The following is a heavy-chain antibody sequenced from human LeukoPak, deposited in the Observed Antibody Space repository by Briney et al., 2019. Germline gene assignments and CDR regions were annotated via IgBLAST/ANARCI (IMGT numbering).Heavy chain of an antibody. Sequence: SETLSLTCTVSGGSISSFYWSWIRQPPGKGRVGFSYSYYTGSTTYNPSLKGRLTISVDASKNQFSLKLSSVTATDTAVYYCASLSTVTQGYFASWGQGTLVTVSS. V-gene: IGHV4-59*08. CDR2: SYYTGST. CDR1: GGSISSFY. D-gene: IGHD4-17*01. J-gene: IGHJ4*02. CDR3: ASLSTVTQGYFAS.